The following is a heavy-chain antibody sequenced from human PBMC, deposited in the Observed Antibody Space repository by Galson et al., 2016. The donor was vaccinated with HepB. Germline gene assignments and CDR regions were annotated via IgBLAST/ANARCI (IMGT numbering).Heavy chain of an antibody. CDR2: ISYDGSKQ. CDR3: GRDPHSSGWSGVMGYIDY. V-gene: IGHV3-30-3*01. Sequence: SLRLSCAASGFPFGSDAFHWVRQAPGTGLEWVAMISYDGSKQFYDASVKGRFTLSRDNSKNTLFLEMNSLTAADTAVYFCGRDPHSSGWSGVMGYIDYWGQGTLVTVSS. CDR1: GFPFGSDA. D-gene: IGHD6-19*01. J-gene: IGHJ4*02.